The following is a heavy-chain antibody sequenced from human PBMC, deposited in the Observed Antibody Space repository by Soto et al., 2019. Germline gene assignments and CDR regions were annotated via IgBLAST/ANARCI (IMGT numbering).Heavy chain of an antibody. CDR1: GGSISSGGYS. J-gene: IGHJ5*02. CDR3: ARIPSP. Sequence: QLQLQESGSGLVKPSQPLSLTCAVYGGSISSGGYSWSWIRQPPGKGLEWIGYISHRGSTYYNPSPKRRGTISVDRSKNQFFLKMSSVTAADTAVYYCARIPSPWGQGTLVTVSS. V-gene: IGHV4-30-2*01. CDR2: ISHRGST. D-gene: IGHD2-21*01.